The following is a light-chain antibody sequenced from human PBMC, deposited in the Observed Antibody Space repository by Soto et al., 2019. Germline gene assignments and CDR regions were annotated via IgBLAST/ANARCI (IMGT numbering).Light chain of an antibody. CDR2: EGF. J-gene: IGLJ2*01. CDR1: SSDVGGSGL. V-gene: IGLV2-23*01. Sequence: QSALTQPASLSGSPGQSITISCTGTSSDVGGSGLVSWYQFHPGKAPKLLIFEGFKRPSGISNRFSGSKSGSTASLTISGRQAEDEADYYCCSYAGRSTWDVVFGGGTKVTVL. CDR3: CSYAGRSTWDVV.